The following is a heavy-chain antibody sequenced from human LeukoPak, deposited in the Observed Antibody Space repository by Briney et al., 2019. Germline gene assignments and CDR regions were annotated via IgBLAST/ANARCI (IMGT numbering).Heavy chain of an antibody. D-gene: IGHD2-8*01. CDR1: GFTVSSNY. Sequence: GGSLRLSCAASGFTVSSNYMNWVRQAPGKGLEWVSIIYSDGSTYYADSVKGRFTISRDNSKNTLYLQMNSLRAEDTAVYYCARDRTGRQLISRKDYYYMDVWGKGTTVTISS. CDR2: IYSDGST. CDR3: ARDRTGRQLISRKDYYYMDV. J-gene: IGHJ6*03. V-gene: IGHV3-66*01.